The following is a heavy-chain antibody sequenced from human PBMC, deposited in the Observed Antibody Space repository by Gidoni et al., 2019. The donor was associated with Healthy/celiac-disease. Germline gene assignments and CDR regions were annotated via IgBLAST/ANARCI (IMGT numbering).Heavy chain of an antibody. CDR3: AGDPELSETYDAFDI. V-gene: IGHV3-30-3*01. CDR1: GFTFSSYA. D-gene: IGHD3-16*02. J-gene: IGHJ3*02. Sequence: QVQLVESGGGVVQPGRSLRLSCAASGFTFSSYAMHWVRQAPGKGLEWVAVISYDGSNKYYADSVKGRFTISRDNSKNTLYLQMNSLRAEDTAVYYCAGDPELSETYDAFDIWGQGTMVTVSS. CDR2: ISYDGSNK.